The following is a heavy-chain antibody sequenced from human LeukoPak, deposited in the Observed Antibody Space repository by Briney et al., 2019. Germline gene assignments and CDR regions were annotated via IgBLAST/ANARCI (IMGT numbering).Heavy chain of an antibody. J-gene: IGHJ4*02. Sequence: SQTLSLTCTVSGGSISSGGYYWSWIRQHPGKGLEWIGYIYYSGSTYYNPSLKSRVTISVDTSKNQFSLKLSSVTAADTAVYYCARAGSPGEMATIPFDYRGQGTLVTVSS. D-gene: IGHD5-12*01. V-gene: IGHV4-31*03. CDR1: GGSISSGGYY. CDR3: ARAGSPGEMATIPFDY. CDR2: IYYSGST.